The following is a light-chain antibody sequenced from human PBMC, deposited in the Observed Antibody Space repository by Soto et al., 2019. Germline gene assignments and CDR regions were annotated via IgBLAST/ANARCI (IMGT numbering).Light chain of an antibody. V-gene: IGKV1-39*01. CDR2: AAF. J-gene: IGKJ5*01. Sequence: DIQMTQSPSSLSASVGDRVTITCRANQSISNYLNWYQQKPGRAPNLLIYAAFSLQSGVPSRFSGSGSGTDFTLTISSLQPEDFATYFCQQSYSTSITFGQGTRLETK. CDR1: QSISNY. CDR3: QQSYSTSIT.